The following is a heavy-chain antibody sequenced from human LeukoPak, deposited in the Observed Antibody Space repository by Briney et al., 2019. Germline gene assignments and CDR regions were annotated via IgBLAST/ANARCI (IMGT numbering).Heavy chain of an antibody. J-gene: IGHJ4*02. Sequence: GGSLKLSCAASGFTFSDYYMSWIRQAPGRGLEWVSYISSSGSTIYYADSVKGRFTISRDNSKNTLYLQMNSLRAEDTAVYYCAKHRENFGDSCLDDYWGQGTLVTVSS. CDR1: GFTFSDYY. CDR2: ISSSGSTI. CDR3: AKHRENFGDSCLDDY. V-gene: IGHV3-11*01. D-gene: IGHD4-17*01.